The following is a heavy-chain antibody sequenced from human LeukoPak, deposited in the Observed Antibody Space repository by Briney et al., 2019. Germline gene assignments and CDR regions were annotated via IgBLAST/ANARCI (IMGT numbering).Heavy chain of an antibody. V-gene: IGHV4-59*01. Sequence: PSETLSLTCTVSNGPINTYQWSWIRQPPGKGLEWIGYIYYSGSTNYNPSLKSRVTISVDTSKNQFSLKLSSVTAADTAVYYCARNYYYYYMDVWGKGTTVTVSS. CDR1: NGPINTYQ. CDR2: IYYSGST. CDR3: ARNYYYYYMDV. J-gene: IGHJ6*03.